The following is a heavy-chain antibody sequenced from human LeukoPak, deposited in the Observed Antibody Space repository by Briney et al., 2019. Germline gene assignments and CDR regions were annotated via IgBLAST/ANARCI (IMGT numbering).Heavy chain of an antibody. CDR1: GGSFSGYC. J-gene: IGHJ3*02. CDR3: ARSALVAAFDI. V-gene: IGHV4-34*01. Sequence: SETLSLTCAVYGGSFSGYCWTWIRQPPGMGLEWIGEINHSGSTNYNPSLKSRVTISVDMSKNQFSLKLSSVTAADTAVYYCARSALVAAFDIWGQGTMVTVSS. CDR2: INHSGST.